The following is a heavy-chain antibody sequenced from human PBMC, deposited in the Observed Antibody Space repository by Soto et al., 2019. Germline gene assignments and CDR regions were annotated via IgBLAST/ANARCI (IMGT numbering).Heavy chain of an antibody. J-gene: IGHJ5*02. CDR3: ARPGGSGSYYNFDP. D-gene: IGHD3-10*01. CDR1: GFTFSNHG. Sequence: SLRLSCEASGFTFSNHGIHWIRQAPGKGLDWVADISYDGNEKFYADSVKGRFTISRDNYRNTVYLQMNGLRTEDTAVYYCARPGGSGSYYNFDPWGQGTLVTVSS. V-gene: IGHV3-30*03. CDR2: ISYDGNEK.